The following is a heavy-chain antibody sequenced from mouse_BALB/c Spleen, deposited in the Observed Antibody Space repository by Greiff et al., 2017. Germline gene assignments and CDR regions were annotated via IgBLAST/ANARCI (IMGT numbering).Heavy chain of an antibody. J-gene: IGHJ1*01. Sequence: EVKLVESGGDLVKPGGSLKLSCAASGFTFSSYGMSWVRQTPDKRLEWVATISSGGSYTYYPDSVKGRFTISRDNAKNTLYLQMSSLKSEDTAMYYCARQAYGNYEGYFDVWGEGTTVTVSS. CDR2: ISSGGSYT. CDR1: GFTFSSYG. D-gene: IGHD2-1*01. V-gene: IGHV5-6*01. CDR3: ARQAYGNYEGYFDV.